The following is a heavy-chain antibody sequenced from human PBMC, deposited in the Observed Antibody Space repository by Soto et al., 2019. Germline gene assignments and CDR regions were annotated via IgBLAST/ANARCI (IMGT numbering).Heavy chain of an antibody. CDR1: GFAFSQYG. D-gene: IGHD6-19*01. J-gene: IGHJ4*02. Sequence: PGGSLRLSCTASGFAFSQYGMSWVRQAPGKGLEWVSSIRSFDYGTNYADSVKGRFTISRDNSKSTLSLQMNSLRAEDTAVYYCAKDVESGWYEAFDYWGPGTLVTVSS. CDR3: AKDVESGWYEAFDY. V-gene: IGHV3-23*01. CDR2: IRSFDYGT.